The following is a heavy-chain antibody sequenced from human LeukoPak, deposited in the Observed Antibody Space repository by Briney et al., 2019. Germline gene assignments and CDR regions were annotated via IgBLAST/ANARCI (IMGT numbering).Heavy chain of an antibody. CDR1: GGSFSGYY. J-gene: IGHJ3*02. Sequence: SETLSLTCAVYGGSFSGYYWSWIRQPPGKGLEWIGEINHSGSTNYNPSLKSRVTISVDTSKNQFSLKLSSVTAADTAVYYCARRYYDFWSGYSGPSWDDAFDIWGQGTMVTVSS. V-gene: IGHV4-34*01. CDR3: ARRYYDFWSGYSGPSWDDAFDI. CDR2: INHSGST. D-gene: IGHD3-3*01.